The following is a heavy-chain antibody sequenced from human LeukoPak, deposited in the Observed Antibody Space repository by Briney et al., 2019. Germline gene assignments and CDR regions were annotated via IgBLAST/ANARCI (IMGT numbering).Heavy chain of an antibody. J-gene: IGHJ4*02. Sequence: SETLSLTCTVSGYSISSGYYWGWNRQPPGKGLEWIGSIYHSGSTYYNPSLKSRVTISVDTSKNQFSLKLSSVTAADTAVYYCARDDPYGSGSYYNDDWGQGTLVTVSS. CDR2: IYHSGST. CDR3: ARDDPYGSGSYYNDD. D-gene: IGHD3-10*01. CDR1: GYSISSGYY. V-gene: IGHV4-38-2*02.